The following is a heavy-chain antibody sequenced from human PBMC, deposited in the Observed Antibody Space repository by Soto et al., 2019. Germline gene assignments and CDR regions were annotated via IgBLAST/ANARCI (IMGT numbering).Heavy chain of an antibody. CDR3: ALIKDCSRTDCYLASFDP. CDR1: GLSLINGKLG. Sequence: CGPTRVNPTATLALTCTVSGLSLINGKLGVSWISKPKRRHLEWLAHIFSNDDKSYSTSLRSRVTISKDTSRSQVVLTMTNMDPLDSATYYCALIKDCSRTDCYLASFDPWGQGTLVTVSS. CDR2: IFSNDDK. D-gene: IGHD2-2*01. V-gene: IGHV2-26*01. J-gene: IGHJ5*02.